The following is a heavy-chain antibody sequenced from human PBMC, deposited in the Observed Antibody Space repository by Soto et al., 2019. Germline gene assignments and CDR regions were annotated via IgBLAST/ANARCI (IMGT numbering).Heavy chain of an antibody. CDR3: ARVWFGELGYYYYMDV. V-gene: IGHV3-21*01. D-gene: IGHD3-10*01. J-gene: IGHJ6*03. CDR2: ISSSSSYI. CDR1: GFTFSSYS. Sequence: EVQLVESGGGLVKPGGSLRLSCAASGFTFSSYSMNWVRQAPGKGLEWVSSISSSSSYIYYADSVKGRFTISRDNAKNSLYLQMNSLRAEDTAVYYCARVWFGELGYYYYMDVWGKGTTVTVSS.